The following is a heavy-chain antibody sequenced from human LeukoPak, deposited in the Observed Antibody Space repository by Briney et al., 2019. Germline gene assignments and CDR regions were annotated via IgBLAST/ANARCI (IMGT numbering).Heavy chain of an antibody. D-gene: IGHD3-16*01. CDR2: IYYSGST. J-gene: IGHJ4*02. CDR1: GGSISSSSYY. V-gene: IGHV4-39*07. Sequence: SETLSLTCAVSGGSISSSSYYWGWIRQPPGRGLEWIGSIYYSGSTYYNPSLKSRVTISVDTSKNQFSLKLSSVTAADTAVYYCARWFWATFDYWGQGTLVTVPS. CDR3: ARWFWATFDY.